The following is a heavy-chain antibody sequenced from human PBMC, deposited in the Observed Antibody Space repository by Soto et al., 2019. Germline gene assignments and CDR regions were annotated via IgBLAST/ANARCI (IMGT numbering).Heavy chain of an antibody. CDR1: GYTFTGYY. CDR3: ARGAAAGNHLGYNFFLSTYYSGMDV. CDR2: INPNSGGT. V-gene: IGHV1-2*02. D-gene: IGHD6-13*01. Sequence: ASVKVSCKASGYTFTGYYMHWVRQAPGQGLEWMGWINPNSGGTNYAQKFQGRVTMTRDTSISTAYMELSRLRSDDTAVYYCARGAAAGNHLGYNFFLSTYYSGMDVWGQGTTVTVYS. J-gene: IGHJ6*02.